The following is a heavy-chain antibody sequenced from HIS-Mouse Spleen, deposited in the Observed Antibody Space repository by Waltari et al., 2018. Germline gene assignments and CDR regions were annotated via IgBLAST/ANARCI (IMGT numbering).Heavy chain of an antibody. CDR2: ISYDGSNK. J-gene: IGHJ2*01. Sequence: QVQLVESGGGVVQPGRPLRLSRAAPGFPLISSAIHCVRPAPGKGLEWVAVISYDGSNKYYADSVKGRFTISRDNSKNTLYLQMNSLRAEDTAVYYCARDTVPHTLYFDLWGRGTLVTVSS. CDR1: GFPLISSA. CDR3: ARDTVPHTLYFDL. V-gene: IGHV3-30*04. D-gene: IGHD2-21*01.